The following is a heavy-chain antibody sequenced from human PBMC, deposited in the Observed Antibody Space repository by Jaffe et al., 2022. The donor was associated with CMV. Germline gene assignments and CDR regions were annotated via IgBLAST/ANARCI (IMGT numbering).Heavy chain of an antibody. CDR1: GYTFTSYD. J-gene: IGHJ6*02. CDR2: MNPNSGNT. D-gene: IGHD6-6*01. V-gene: IGHV1-8*01. Sequence: QVQLVQSGAEVKKPGASVKVSCKASGYTFTSYDINWVRQATGQGLEWMGWMNPNSGNTGYAQKFQGRVTMTRNTSISTAYMELSSLRSEDTAVYYCARVLYSSSSAPYYYYYYGMDVWGQGTTVTVSS. CDR3: ARVLYSSSSAPYYYYYYGMDV.